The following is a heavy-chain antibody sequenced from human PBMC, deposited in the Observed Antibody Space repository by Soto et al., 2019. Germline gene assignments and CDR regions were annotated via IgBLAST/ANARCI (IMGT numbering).Heavy chain of an antibody. CDR1: GYSFTSYW. D-gene: IGHD5-18*01. V-gene: IGHV5-51*01. CDR2: IYPGDYDT. CDR3: EMSTGDRYGHVPGRTHACEI. J-gene: IGHJ3*02. Sequence: GESLKISCNGSGYSFTSYWIGWVRQMPGKVLELMGIIYPGDYDTRYSPSFQGQVTISADKSISTAYLQWSSLKASDTAMYYCEMSTGDRYGHVPGRTHACEIWDHGTMGT.